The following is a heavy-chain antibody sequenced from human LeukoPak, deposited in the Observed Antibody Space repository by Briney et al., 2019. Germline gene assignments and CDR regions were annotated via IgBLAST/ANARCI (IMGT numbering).Heavy chain of an antibody. D-gene: IGHD2-2*01. Sequence: SETLSLTCTVSGDSISSNSYYWIWIRQPPGKGLEWIGRVYYSESTYYNPSLKSRVTISIDTSKNQFSLKLNSVTAADTAVYYCARHGFVVIPAAFDYWGQGTLVTVSS. CDR1: GDSISSNSYY. J-gene: IGHJ4*02. V-gene: IGHV4-39*01. CDR3: ARHGFVVIPAAFDY. CDR2: VYYSEST.